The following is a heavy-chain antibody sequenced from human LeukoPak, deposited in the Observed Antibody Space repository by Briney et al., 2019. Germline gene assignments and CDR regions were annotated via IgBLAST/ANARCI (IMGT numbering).Heavy chain of an antibody. CDR1: GVTFSRYW. CDR3: ARDRRFGELLSDAFDI. V-gene: IGHV3-74*01. J-gene: IGHJ3*02. D-gene: IGHD3-10*01. CDR2: MNPDESDT. Sequence: PGGSLRLSCAASGVTFSRYWMHWVRHVPGKGLVWVSRMNPDESDTTSANSAKGRFTISRENAKNSLYLQMNSLRAEDTDVYYCARDRRFGELLSDAFDIWGQGTMATVSS.